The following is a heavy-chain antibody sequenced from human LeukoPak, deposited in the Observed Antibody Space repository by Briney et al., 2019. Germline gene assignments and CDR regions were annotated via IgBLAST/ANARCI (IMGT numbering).Heavy chain of an antibody. D-gene: IGHD3-9*01. CDR2: IYSGGTT. Sequence: GGSLRLSCAASGFTFSDYDMSWIRQAPGKGLEWVSVIYSGGTTYYADSVKGRFTISRDNSKNTLYLQMNSLRAEDTAVYYCAREDYDILTGYSDRWFDPWGQGTLVTVSS. CDR3: AREDYDILTGYSDRWFDP. J-gene: IGHJ5*02. V-gene: IGHV3-53*01. CDR1: GFTFSDYD.